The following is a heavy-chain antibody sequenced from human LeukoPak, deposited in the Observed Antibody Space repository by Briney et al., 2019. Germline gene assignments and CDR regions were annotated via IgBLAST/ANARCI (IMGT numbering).Heavy chain of an antibody. J-gene: IGHJ6*04. V-gene: IGHV3-43*01. D-gene: IGHD3-10*02. Sequence: PGGSLRLSCAASGSTFDYYTMYWVRQGPEKGLEWVSLISMDGVNTFYADSVKGRFTISRDNNKNSLYLQMNSLRAEDTAVYYCAELGITMIGGVWGKGTTVTISS. CDR3: AELGITMIGGV. CDR1: GSTFDYYT. CDR2: ISMDGVNT.